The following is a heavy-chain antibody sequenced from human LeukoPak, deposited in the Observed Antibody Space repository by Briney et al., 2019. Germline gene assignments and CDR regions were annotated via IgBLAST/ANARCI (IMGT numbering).Heavy chain of an antibody. J-gene: IGHJ4*02. V-gene: IGHV4-39*01. Sequence: SETLSLTCAVSGGSIRNSSFYWGWIRQPPGKGLEWIASIYSTGTTYYNPSIKSRITIFVDTSKNQFSLKLSSVTAADTAVYYCARRKGYGASWTSGYYFDYWGQGTLVTVSS. CDR2: IYSTGTT. CDR1: GGSIRNSSFY. D-gene: IGHD4/OR15-4a*01. CDR3: ARRKGYGASWTSGYYFDY.